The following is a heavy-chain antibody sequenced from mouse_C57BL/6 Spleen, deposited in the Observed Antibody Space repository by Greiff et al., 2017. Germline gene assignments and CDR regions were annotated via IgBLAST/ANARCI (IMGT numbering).Heavy chain of an antibody. CDR3: ARRTDYQYWYFDV. CDR1: GYTFTSYG. J-gene: IGHJ1*03. D-gene: IGHD2-4*01. CDR2: IYPRSGNT. Sequence: QVQLQQSGAELARPGASVKLSCKASGYTFTSYGISWVKQRTGQGLEWIGEIYPRSGNTYYNEKFKGKATLTADKSSSTAYMELRSLTSEDSAVYFCARRTDYQYWYFDVWGTGTTVTVSS. V-gene: IGHV1-81*01.